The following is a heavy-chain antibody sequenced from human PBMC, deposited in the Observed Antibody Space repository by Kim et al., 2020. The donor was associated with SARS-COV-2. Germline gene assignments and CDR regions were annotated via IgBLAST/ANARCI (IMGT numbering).Heavy chain of an antibody. J-gene: IGHJ6*02. CDR2: ISYDGSNK. V-gene: IGHV3-30*04. CDR3: ARDVFDKYSSGWYEGYYYYGMDV. D-gene: IGHD6-19*01. CDR1: GFTFSSYA. Sequence: GGSLRLSCAASGFTFSSYAMHWVRQAPGKGLEWVAVISYDGSNKYYADSVKGRFTISRDNSKNTLYLQMNSLRAEDTAVYYCARDVFDKYSSGWYEGYYYYGMDVWGQGTTVTVSS.